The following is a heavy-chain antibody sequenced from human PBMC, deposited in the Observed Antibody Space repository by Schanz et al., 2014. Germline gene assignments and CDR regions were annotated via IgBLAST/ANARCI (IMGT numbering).Heavy chain of an antibody. CDR3: ARGTMPGTFDI. V-gene: IGHV1-69*02. CDR1: GGTFSSYT. CDR2: FIPILDVG. Sequence: QVHLVQSGAEVKKPGSSVKVSCKASGGTFSSYTISWVRQARGQGLEWVGRFIPILDVGNYAQQFQGRVTFTADKSTSTAYMELSSLRYEDTALYYCARGTMPGTFDIWGQGTMDTVSS. J-gene: IGHJ3*02. D-gene: IGHD2-2*01.